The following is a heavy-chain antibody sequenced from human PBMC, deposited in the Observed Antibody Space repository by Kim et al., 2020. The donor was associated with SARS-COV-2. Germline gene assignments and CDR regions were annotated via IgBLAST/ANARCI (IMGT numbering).Heavy chain of an antibody. CDR2: ISSSSSYI. Sequence: GGSLRLSCAASGFTFSSYSMNWVRQAPGKGLEWVSSISSSSSYIYYADSVKGRFTISRDNAKNSLYLQMNSLRAEDTAVYYCARDAGDYVWGSYRYTYFDYWGQGALVTVSS. CDR1: GFTFSSYS. J-gene: IGHJ4*02. V-gene: IGHV3-21*01. D-gene: IGHD3-16*02. CDR3: ARDAGDYVWGSYRYTYFDY.